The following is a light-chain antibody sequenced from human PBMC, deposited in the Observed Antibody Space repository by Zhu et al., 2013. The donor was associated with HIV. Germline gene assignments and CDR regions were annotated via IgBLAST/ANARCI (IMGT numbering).Light chain of an antibody. J-gene: IGKJ4*01. CDR2: AAS. Sequence: DFQMSQSPSSLSASVGDRVTITCRASQSISNHLNWYQQKPGKAPKLLVYAASSLQSGVPSRFSGSGSGTDFTLTISSLQPEDFATYYCQQSYSTPLTFGGGTKVEIK. V-gene: IGKV1-39*01. CDR1: QSISNH. CDR3: QQSYSTPLT.